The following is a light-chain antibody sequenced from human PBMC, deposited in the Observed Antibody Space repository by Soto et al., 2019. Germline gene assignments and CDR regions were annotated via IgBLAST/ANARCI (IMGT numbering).Light chain of an antibody. J-gene: IGLJ2*01. Sequence: QSVLTQPPSVSGAPGQRVTISCIGSSSNIGSGYDVHWYQQFPRTAPKLLISGDSNRPSGVPDRFSGSKSGTSASLAITGLQTEHEADYYCQSYDSSLSGVIFGGGTKVTVL. V-gene: IGLV1-40*01. CDR1: SSNIGSGYD. CDR2: GDS. CDR3: QSYDSSLSGVI.